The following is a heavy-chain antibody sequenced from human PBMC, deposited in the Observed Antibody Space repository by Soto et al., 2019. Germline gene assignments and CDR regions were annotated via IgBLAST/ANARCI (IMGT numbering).Heavy chain of an antibody. D-gene: IGHD3-9*01. CDR1: GGTFSSYA. CDR3: ARDALGTGYYATWAIYFDY. CDR2: IIPIFGTA. V-gene: IGHV1-69*01. J-gene: IGHJ4*02. Sequence: QVQLVQSGAEVKKPGSSVKVSCKASGGTFSSYAISWVRQAPGQGLEWMGGIIPIFGTANYAQKFQGRVTITADESTSTAYMELSSLRSEDTAVYYCARDALGTGYYATWAIYFDYWGQGTLVTVSS.